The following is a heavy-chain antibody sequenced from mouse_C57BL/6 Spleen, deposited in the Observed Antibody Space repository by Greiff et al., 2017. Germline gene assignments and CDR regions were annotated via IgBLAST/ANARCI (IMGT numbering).Heavy chain of an antibody. D-gene: IGHD4-1*01. CDR2: INPNNGGT. CDR1: GYTFTDYN. V-gene: IGHV1-22*01. J-gene: IGHJ4*01. Sequence: VQLQQSGPELVKPGASVKMSCKASGYTFTDYNMHWVKQSHGKSLEWIGYINPNNGGTSYNQKFKGKATLTVNKYSSTAYMELRSLTSEDSAVYYCARAELGHYYAMDYWGQGTSVTVSS. CDR3: ARAELGHYYAMDY.